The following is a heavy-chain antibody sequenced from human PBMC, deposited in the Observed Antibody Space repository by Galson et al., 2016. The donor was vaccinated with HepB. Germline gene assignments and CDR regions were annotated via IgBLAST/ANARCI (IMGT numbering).Heavy chain of an antibody. Sequence: SVKVSCKASEYSFTDYYIHWLRQAPGQGLEWMGWINPNSGVTHYAQKFQGRVTLTRDTSVSTAYMEVTSLKSDDTAFYYCAKLADSPGFYYQGRFDYWVQGTLITVSS. J-gene: IGHJ4*02. CDR2: INPNSGVT. D-gene: IGHD3-22*01. CDR3: AKLADSPGFYYQGRFDY. CDR1: EYSFTDYY. V-gene: IGHV1-2*02.